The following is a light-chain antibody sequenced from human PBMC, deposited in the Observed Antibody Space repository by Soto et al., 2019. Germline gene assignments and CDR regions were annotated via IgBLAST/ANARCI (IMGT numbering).Light chain of an antibody. CDR1: QSIRYY. CDR3: HHHNSYSQT. Sequence: DIQLTQSPPTLSASVGDRVTITCRASQSIRYYLAWYQQMPGKAPKLLIYGASSLQSGVPSRFSGSGSGTEFTLTISSLQPDDFATSFCHHHNSYSQTFGQGTKVEIK. CDR2: GAS. V-gene: IGKV1-5*01. J-gene: IGKJ1*01.